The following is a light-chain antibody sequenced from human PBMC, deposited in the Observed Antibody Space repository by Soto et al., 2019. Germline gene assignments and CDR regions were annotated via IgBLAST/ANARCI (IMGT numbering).Light chain of an antibody. CDR1: QSIRTW. J-gene: IGKJ1*01. CDR3: QQYNNCSGT. CDR2: DAS. Sequence: DIQMTQSPSTLSASVGDRVTITCRASQSIRTWLAWYQQKPGKAPKLLIFDASSLESGVTSRFSGSGSGTEFTPTTTSLQPADVATYYCQQYNNCSGTFGQGTKLEIK. V-gene: IGKV1-5*01.